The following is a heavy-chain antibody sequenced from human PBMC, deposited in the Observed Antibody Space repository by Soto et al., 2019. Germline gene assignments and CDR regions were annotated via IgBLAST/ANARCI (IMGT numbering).Heavy chain of an antibody. CDR2: MYYSGST. CDR1: NGSVSSGSYL. J-gene: IGHJ4*02. CDR3: TRLTEWQHYSGLDY. Sequence: PSETLSLTCTVSNGSVSSGSYLWSWIRQPPGKGLEWIGNMYYSGSTNNNSSLKSRVTISVDTSKNHFSLKLRSVTAADTAVYYCTRLTEWQHYSGLDYWGQGTLVTVSS. D-gene: IGHD7-27*01. V-gene: IGHV4-61*03.